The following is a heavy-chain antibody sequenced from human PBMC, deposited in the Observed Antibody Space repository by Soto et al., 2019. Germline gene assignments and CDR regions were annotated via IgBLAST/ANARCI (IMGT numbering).Heavy chain of an antibody. V-gene: IGHV4-59*08. D-gene: IGHD5-12*01. J-gene: IGHJ5*02. CDR2: IHYSGST. CDR3: ARGVDGSYNWFDP. Sequence: GTLSLTRTVSGGSISSYYLGWVRQPPGKGLEWIGYIHYSGSTNYNPSLKSRVTISVDTSKNQFSLKLSSVTAADTAECYCARGVDGSYNWFDPWGQGTLVTVSS. CDR1: GGSISSYY.